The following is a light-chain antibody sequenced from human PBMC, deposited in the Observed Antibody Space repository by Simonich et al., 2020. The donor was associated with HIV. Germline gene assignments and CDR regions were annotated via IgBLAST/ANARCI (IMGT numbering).Light chain of an antibody. CDR3: SSYTSSSTWV. Sequence: QSALTQPASVSGSPGQSITISCTGTSSDVGNYNLVSWYQQYPGKAPKLMIYEGSKRPSGVSNRFSGSKSGNTASLTISGLQAEDEADYYCSSYTSSSTWVFGGGTKLTVL. J-gene: IGLJ3*02. CDR1: SSDVGNYNL. V-gene: IGLV2-14*02. CDR2: EGS.